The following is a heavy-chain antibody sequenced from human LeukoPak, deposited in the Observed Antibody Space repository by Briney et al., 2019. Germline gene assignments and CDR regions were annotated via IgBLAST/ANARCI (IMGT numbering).Heavy chain of an antibody. CDR1: GYFIGSGYY. CDR3: ARDRPLLSGWSWFDP. D-gene: IGHD6-19*01. Sequence: PSETLSLTCAVSGYFIGSGYYWGWIRQPPGKGLEWIGSISHSGSTYYNPSLKSRVTISVDTSENQFSLKLNSVTAADTAVYYCARDRPLLSGWSWFDPWGQGTLVTVSS. CDR2: ISHSGST. J-gene: IGHJ5*02. V-gene: IGHV4-38-2*02.